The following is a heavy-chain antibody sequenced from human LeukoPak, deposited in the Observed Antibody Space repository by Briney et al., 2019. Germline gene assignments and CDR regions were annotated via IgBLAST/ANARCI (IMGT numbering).Heavy chain of an antibody. CDR3: ASRERTYYYDSSGYLDY. J-gene: IGHJ4*02. D-gene: IGHD3-22*01. CDR1: GVTFSIYG. Sequence: GGSLRLSCAAAGVTFSIYGMTWVRQAPGKGLEWVSAISGSGGSTYYADSVKGRFTISRDNSKNTLYLQMNSLRAEDTAVYYCASRERTYYYDSSGYLDYWGQGTLVTVSS. CDR2: ISGSGGST. V-gene: IGHV3-23*01.